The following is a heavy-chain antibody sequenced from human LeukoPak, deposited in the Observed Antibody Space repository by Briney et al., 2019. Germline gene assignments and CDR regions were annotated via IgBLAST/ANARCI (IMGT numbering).Heavy chain of an antibody. CDR3: ARDDDYGGKLDY. V-gene: IGHV4-30-4*01. Sequence: SQTLSLTCTVSGGSISSGDYYWSWIRQPPRKGLEWIGYIYYSGSTYYNPSLKNRVTISVDTSKKQFSLKLSSVTAADTAVYYCARDDDYGGKLDYWGQGTLVTVSS. CDR1: GGSISSGDYY. J-gene: IGHJ4*02. D-gene: IGHD4-23*01. CDR2: IYYSGST.